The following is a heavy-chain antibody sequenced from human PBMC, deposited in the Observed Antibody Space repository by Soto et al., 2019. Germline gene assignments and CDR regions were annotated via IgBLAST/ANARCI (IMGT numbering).Heavy chain of an antibody. V-gene: IGHV3-30*12. D-gene: IGHD2-21*01. Sequence: SLRLSCAVSGGIFSDYGMHWVRQAPGKGLEWLAIIINNGIIKYYADSVEGRFTISRDNSKNTLYLQMNSLRAEDTAVYYCARDGPIHHLPDYSGQGILGTVSS. CDR2: IINNGIIK. CDR3: ARDGPIHHLPDY. J-gene: IGHJ4*02. CDR1: GGIFSDYG.